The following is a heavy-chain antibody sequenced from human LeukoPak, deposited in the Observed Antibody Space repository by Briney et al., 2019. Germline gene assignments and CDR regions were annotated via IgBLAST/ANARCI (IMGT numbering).Heavy chain of an antibody. J-gene: IGHJ5*02. Sequence: SETLSLTCAVYGGSFSGYYWGWIRQPPGKGLEWIGEINHSGSTNYNPSLKSRVTISVDTSKNQFSLKLSSVTAADTAVYYCARAGSWSGARWFDPWGQGTLVTVSS. CDR1: GGSFSGYY. D-gene: IGHD6-13*01. CDR2: INHSGST. CDR3: ARAGSWSGARWFDP. V-gene: IGHV4-34*01.